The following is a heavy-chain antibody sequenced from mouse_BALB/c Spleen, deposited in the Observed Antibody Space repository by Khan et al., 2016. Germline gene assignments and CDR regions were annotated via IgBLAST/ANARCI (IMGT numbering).Heavy chain of an antibody. J-gene: IGHJ3*01. V-gene: IGHV3-2*02. CDR1: GYSITSDYA. CDR3: ARASYYYYDEFAY. Sequence: VQLKESGPGLVKPSQSLSLTCTVTGYSITSDYAWNWIRQFPGNKLEWMGYISYSGSTSYNPSLKSRISITRDTSKNQFFLQLNSVTTEDTATYYYARASYYYYDEFAYWGQGTLVTVSA. D-gene: IGHD2-4*01. CDR2: ISYSGST.